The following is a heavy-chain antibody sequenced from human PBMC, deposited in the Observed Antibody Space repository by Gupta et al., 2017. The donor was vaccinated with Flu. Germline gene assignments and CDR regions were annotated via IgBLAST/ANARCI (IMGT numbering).Heavy chain of an antibody. Sequence: SHAISWVRQAPGQGLEWMGGIIPIFGTANYAQKFQGRVTITADKSTSTAYMELSSLRSEDTAVYYCARSIAARSAYWFDPWGQGTLVTVSS. CDR3: ARSIAARSAYWFDP. J-gene: IGHJ5*02. V-gene: IGHV1-69*06. CDR1: SHA. D-gene: IGHD6-6*01. CDR2: IIPIFGTA.